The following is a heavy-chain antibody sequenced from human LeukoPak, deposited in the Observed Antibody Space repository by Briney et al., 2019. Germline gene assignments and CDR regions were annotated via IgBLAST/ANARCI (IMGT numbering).Heavy chain of an antibody. CDR3: ARVAPRRYYDSSGYYYNY. CDR1: GYTFTSYG. V-gene: IGHV1-18*01. J-gene: IGHJ4*02. D-gene: IGHD3-22*01. Sequence: GASVKVSCKASGYTFTSYGISWVRQAPGQGLEWMGWISAYNGNTNYAQKPQGRVTMTTDTSTSTAYMELRSLRSDDTAVYYCARVAPRRYYDSSGYYYNYWGQGTLVTVSS. CDR2: ISAYNGNT.